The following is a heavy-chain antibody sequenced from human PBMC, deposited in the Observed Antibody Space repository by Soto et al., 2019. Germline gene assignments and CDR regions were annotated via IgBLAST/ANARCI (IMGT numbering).Heavy chain of an antibody. V-gene: IGHV1-69*13. CDR3: ARDPGYCTNGVCYDDY. D-gene: IGHD2-8*01. Sequence: SVKVSCKASGGTFSSYAISWVRQAPGQGLEWMGGIIPIFGTASYAQKFQGRVTITADESTSTAYMELSSLRSEDTAVYYCARDPGYCTNGVCYDDYWGQGTLVTVSS. CDR1: GGTFSSYA. J-gene: IGHJ4*02. CDR2: IIPIFGTA.